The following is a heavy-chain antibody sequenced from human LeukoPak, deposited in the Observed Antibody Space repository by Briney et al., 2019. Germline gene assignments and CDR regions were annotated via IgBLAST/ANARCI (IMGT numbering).Heavy chain of an antibody. CDR1: GFTFNSYA. CDR3: AKGGQTDRFDY. V-gene: IGHV3-23*01. CDR2: ITNSGGNT. Sequence: GGSLRLSCAASGFTFNSYAMSWVRQAPGKGLEWVSGITNSGGNTYYADSVKGRFTISRDNSKSTLYLQMNSPRAEDTAVFYCAKGGQTDRFDYWGQGALVTVSS. J-gene: IGHJ4*02. D-gene: IGHD5-12*01.